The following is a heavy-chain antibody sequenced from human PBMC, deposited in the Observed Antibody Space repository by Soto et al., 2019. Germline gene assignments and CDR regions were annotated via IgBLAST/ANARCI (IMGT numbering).Heavy chain of an antibody. CDR2: IIPIFGTA. CDR1: GGTFSSYA. V-gene: IGHV1-69*13. CDR3: ARNAYGQSWFDP. J-gene: IGHJ5*02. Sequence: SVKVSCKAPGGTFSSYAISWVRQAPGQGLEWMGGIIPIFGTANYAQKFQGRVTITADESTSTAYMELSSLRSEDTAVYYCARNAYGQSWFDPWGQGTLVTVSS. D-gene: IGHD4-17*01.